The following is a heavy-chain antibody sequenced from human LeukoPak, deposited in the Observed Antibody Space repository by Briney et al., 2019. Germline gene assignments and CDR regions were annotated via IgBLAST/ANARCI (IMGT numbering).Heavy chain of an antibody. CDR3: ARGLVVVVAATTGYFDY. Sequence: PSETLSLTCAVYGGSFSGYYWSWIRQPPGKGLEWIGEINHSGSTNYNPSLKSRVTISVDTPKNQFSLKLSSVTAADTAVYYCARGLVVVVAATTGYFDYWGQGTLVTVSS. CDR2: INHSGST. CDR1: GGSFSGYY. D-gene: IGHD2-15*01. J-gene: IGHJ4*02. V-gene: IGHV4-34*01.